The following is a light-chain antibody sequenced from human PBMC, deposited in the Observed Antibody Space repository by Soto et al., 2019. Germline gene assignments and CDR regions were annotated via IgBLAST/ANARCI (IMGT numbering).Light chain of an antibody. CDR2: SNN. Sequence: QSVLTQPPSASGTPGQRVTISCSGSSSNIGSNTVNWYQHLPGTAPKLLIYSNNHRPSGVPDRVSGSKSGTSASLAISGLQSEDEADYYCTAWDDSLNGVVFGGGTQLTVL. CDR3: TAWDDSLNGVV. CDR1: SSNIGSNT. J-gene: IGLJ2*01. V-gene: IGLV1-44*01.